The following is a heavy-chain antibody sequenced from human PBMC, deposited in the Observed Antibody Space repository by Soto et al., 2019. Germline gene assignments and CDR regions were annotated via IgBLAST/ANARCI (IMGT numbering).Heavy chain of an antibody. D-gene: IGHD1-26*01. V-gene: IGHV4-59*08. CDR1: GGSINGYY. J-gene: IGHJ5*01. Sequence: SETLSLTCTVSGGSINGYYWSWIRQSPGKGLEWIGQIYYTGSTNYNPSLKSRVTISVDRSKNQFSLRLSSVTAADTAVYYCAMGETTLYNWFDPLGQGTLFTVSS. CDR2: IYYTGST. CDR3: AMGETTLYNWFDP.